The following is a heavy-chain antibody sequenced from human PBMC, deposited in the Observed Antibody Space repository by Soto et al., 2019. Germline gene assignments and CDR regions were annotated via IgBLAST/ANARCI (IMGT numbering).Heavy chain of an antibody. D-gene: IGHD1-1*01. CDR1: GDSVSSNSAG. CDR3: SRGSWDDVSGHYYMDV. CDR2: KYYRSKWYF. V-gene: IGHV6-1*01. J-gene: IGHJ6*03. Sequence: QVQLQLSGPGLVTPSQTLSLTCAISGDSVSSNSAGWNWIRQTPSRGLEWLGRKYYRSKWYFNYAVSVENRITINPDTSKNQLSLQLSSVTPDDTAVYYCSRGSWDDVSGHYYMDVWGKGSTVTVSS.